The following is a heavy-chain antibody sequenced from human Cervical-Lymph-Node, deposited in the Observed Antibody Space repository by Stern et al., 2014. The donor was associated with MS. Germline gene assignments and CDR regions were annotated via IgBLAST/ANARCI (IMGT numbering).Heavy chain of an antibody. D-gene: IGHD3-22*01. CDR1: GGSISSYY. V-gene: IGHV4-59*01. J-gene: IGHJ2*01. CDR2: IYYSRST. CDR3: ARDPYYYDSSDAWYFDL. Sequence: QVQLVESGPGLVKPSETLSLTCTVSGGSISSYYWSWIRQPPGKGLEWIGYIYYSRSTNYNPSLKSRVTISVDTSKNQFSLKLSSVTAADTAVYYCARDPYYYDSSDAWYFDLWGRGTLVTVSS.